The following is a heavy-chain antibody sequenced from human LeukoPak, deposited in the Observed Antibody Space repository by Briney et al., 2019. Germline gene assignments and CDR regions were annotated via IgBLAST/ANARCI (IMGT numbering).Heavy chain of an antibody. CDR1: GFTFDDYA. J-gene: IGHJ6*03. D-gene: IGHD6-13*01. CDR3: AKDSAAGRHYYYYYMDV. V-gene: IGHV3-43D*03. CDR2: ISWDGGST. Sequence: GGSLRLSCAASGFTFDDYAMHWVRQAPGKGPEWVSLISWDGGSTYYADSVKGRFTISRDNSKNSLYLQMNSLRAEDTALYYCAKDSAAGRHYYYYYMDVWGKGTTVTVSS.